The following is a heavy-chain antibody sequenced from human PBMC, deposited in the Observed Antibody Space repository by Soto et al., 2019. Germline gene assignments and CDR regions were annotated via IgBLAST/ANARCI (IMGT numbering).Heavy chain of an antibody. CDR1: GGSVTSDEDY. J-gene: IGHJ4*02. D-gene: IGHD5-18*01. CDR3: ATESGYTYGYFDH. CDR2: ISNSGST. Sequence: PSETLSLTCTVSGGSVTSDEDYWTWIRQSPGKGLEWIGYISNSGSTGYNPSLKTRLSMSVDRSKNQFTLRLTSVTAADKAVYFCATESGYTYGYFDHWGQGTQVTVSS. V-gene: IGHV4-30-4*01.